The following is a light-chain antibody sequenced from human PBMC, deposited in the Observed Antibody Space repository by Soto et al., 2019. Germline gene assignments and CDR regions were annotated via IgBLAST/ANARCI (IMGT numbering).Light chain of an antibody. CDR2: GAS. Sequence: EIVLTQSPGTLSLSPGERATLSCRASQSVIRSYFAWYQQKPGQAPRLLIYGASSRATGSPDRFSGSGSGTDFSLTISSLAPADSSDYYWHQFGSSPYSFDQGTKLEI. V-gene: IGKV3-20*01. CDR3: HQFGSSPYS. CDR1: QSVIRSY. J-gene: IGKJ2*01.